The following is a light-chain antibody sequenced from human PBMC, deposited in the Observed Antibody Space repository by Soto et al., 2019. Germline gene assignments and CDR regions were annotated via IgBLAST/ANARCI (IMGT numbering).Light chain of an antibody. Sequence: EIVMTQSPATLSLSPGERATLSCRASQSVGKYLFCYQHNPVQAGMLLIYDASTRATGIPARFSGSGSGTDFTLTISSLEPEDVAVYYCQQRGNRPPWTFGQGTKVDIK. J-gene: IGKJ1*01. CDR1: QSVGKY. V-gene: IGKV3-11*01. CDR2: DAS. CDR3: QQRGNRPPWT.